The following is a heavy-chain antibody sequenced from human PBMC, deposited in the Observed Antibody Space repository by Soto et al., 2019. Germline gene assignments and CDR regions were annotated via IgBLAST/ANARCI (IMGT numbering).Heavy chain of an antibody. V-gene: IGHV3-7*03. D-gene: IGHD2-21*02. CDR1: GLTFSGHW. CDR2: IKPDGSET. CDR3: TSRPSGMTYHAVFDF. Sequence: GSLRLSCAASGLTFSGHWMTWVRQTPGEGLQWVAAIKPDGSETFYVDSVKGRFTISRDNARNSLFLQMDSLRAEDTAVYYCTSRPSGMTYHAVFDFWGQGTLVTVSS. J-gene: IGHJ4*02.